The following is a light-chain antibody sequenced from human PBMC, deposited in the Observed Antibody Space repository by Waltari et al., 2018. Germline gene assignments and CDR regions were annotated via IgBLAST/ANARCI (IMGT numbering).Light chain of an antibody. J-gene: IGKJ4*01. CDR2: DAS. CDR3: QQRSDWLLT. V-gene: IGKV3-11*01. CDR1: RCVSSY. Sequence: ERATPSCRASRCVSSYLAWYQQKSGQAPRLPIYDASNRATGIPARFSGGGSGTDFTLTISSLEPEDFAVYYCQQRSDWLLTFGGGTKVEIK.